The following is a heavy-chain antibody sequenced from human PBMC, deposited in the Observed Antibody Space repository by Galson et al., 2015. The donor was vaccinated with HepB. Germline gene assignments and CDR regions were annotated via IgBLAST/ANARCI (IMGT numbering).Heavy chain of an antibody. CDR3: AKPGGGPNREFDN. CDR1: GFTFSTYA. Sequence: SLRLSCAASGFTFSTYAMSWVRQAPGKGLEWVSTISASGGSTYYADSVKGRFTISRDNSKNTLYLQMNSLRAEDTAVYYCAKPGGGPNREFDNWGQGTLVTVSS. J-gene: IGHJ4*02. D-gene: IGHD2-8*02. V-gene: IGHV3-23*01. CDR2: ISASGGST.